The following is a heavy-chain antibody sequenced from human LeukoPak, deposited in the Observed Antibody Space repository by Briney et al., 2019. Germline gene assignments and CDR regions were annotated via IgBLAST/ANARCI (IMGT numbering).Heavy chain of an antibody. Sequence: GGSLRLSCEASGFSFGSYAMTWVRQTPRKGLEWVAAISVSGDQTSYADSVKGRFAIFRDNSKNTLYLQMNRLRAEDTAMYFCAKYGEYCSGGSCYDPFTYFDFWGQGTLVTVSS. CDR2: ISVSGDQT. CDR3: AKYGEYCSGGSCYDPFTYFDF. CDR1: GFSFGSYA. J-gene: IGHJ4*02. V-gene: IGHV3-23*01. D-gene: IGHD2-15*01.